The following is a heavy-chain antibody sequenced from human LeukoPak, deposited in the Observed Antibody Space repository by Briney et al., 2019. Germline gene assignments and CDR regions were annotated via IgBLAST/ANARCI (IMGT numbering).Heavy chain of an antibody. D-gene: IGHD3-3*01. Sequence: GGSLRLSCAASGFTFSSYSMNWVRQAPGKGLEWVSSISSGSSYIYYADSVKGRFTISRDNAKNSLYLQMNSLRAEDTAVYYCARGITIFGGPGDYWGQGTLVTVSS. CDR3: ARGITIFGGPGDY. CDR2: ISSGSSYI. CDR1: GFTFSSYS. J-gene: IGHJ4*02. V-gene: IGHV3-21*01.